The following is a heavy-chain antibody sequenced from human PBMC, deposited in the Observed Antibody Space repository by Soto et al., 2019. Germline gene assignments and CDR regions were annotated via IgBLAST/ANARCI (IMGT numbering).Heavy chain of an antibody. J-gene: IGHJ4*02. D-gene: IGHD1-26*01. CDR3: VKDRWVDY. Sequence: HPWGSLRLSCSVSGFTLSGYAMHWVRQAPGKGLQYVSSISSNGGSTYYADSVKGRFTISRDNSKNTLYLQMSSLRAEATAFYYCVKDRWVDYWGQGTLVTVSS. CDR2: ISSNGGST. CDR1: GFTLSGYA. V-gene: IGHV3-64D*06.